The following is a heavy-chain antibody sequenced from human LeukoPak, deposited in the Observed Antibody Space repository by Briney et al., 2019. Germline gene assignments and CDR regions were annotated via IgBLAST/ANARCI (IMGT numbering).Heavy chain of an antibody. D-gene: IGHD4-23*01. V-gene: IGHV1-58*01. CDR2: IIVGSGTT. CDR1: GFSFSNSA. J-gene: IGHJ3*02. Sequence: SVKVSCKSSGFSFSNSAVQWVRQARGQRLEWIGWIIVGSGTTNYAQSLQGRLTITRDMSTNTAYMELSSQRSEDTAVYYCAAERYGGISDCCNFEIWGQGTMVTVSS. CDR3: AAERYGGISDCCNFEI.